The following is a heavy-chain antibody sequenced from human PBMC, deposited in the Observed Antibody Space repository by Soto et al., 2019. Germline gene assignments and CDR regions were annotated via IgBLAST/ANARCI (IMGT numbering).Heavy chain of an antibody. CDR3: AIEIIPLTTDWYFDL. CDR2: TYDSGRT. Sequence: QVQLQESGPGLVKPSETLSLTCTVSGGSISGGGYYCSWIRQPPRKGLVWIGYTYDSGRTYYNQSLKSRISISVDTSKNHFSLRLTSVTAADTAVYYCAIEIIPLTTDWYFDLWGRGTLVTVSS. D-gene: IGHD4-17*01. CDR1: GGSISGGGYY. V-gene: IGHV4-30-4*01. J-gene: IGHJ2*01.